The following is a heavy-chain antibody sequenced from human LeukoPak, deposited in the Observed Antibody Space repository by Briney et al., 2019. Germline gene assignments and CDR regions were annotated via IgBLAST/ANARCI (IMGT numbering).Heavy chain of an antibody. V-gene: IGHV1-69*01. CDR2: IIPIFGTA. Sequence: GSSVKVSCKASGGTFSSYTISWVRQAPGQGLERMGGIIPIFGTANYAQKFQGRVTITADESTSTAYMELSSLRSEDTAVYYCARDGSDYYYYYGMDVWGQGTTVTVSS. J-gene: IGHJ6*02. D-gene: IGHD5-12*01. CDR3: ARDGSDYYYYYGMDV. CDR1: GGTFSSYT.